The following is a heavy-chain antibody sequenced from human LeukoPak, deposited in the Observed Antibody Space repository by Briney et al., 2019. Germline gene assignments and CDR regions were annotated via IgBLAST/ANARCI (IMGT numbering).Heavy chain of an antibody. D-gene: IGHD3-10*01. CDR3: ASLVATGADY. CDR1: GFTFSSYT. CDR2: ISSSSSYI. V-gene: IGHV3-21*01. Sequence: GGSLRLSCAASGFTFSSYTMSWVRQAPGKGLEWVSSISSSSSYIYYADLVKGRFTISRDNAKNSLDLQMNSLRAEDTAVYYCASLVATGADYWGQGTLVTVSS. J-gene: IGHJ4*02.